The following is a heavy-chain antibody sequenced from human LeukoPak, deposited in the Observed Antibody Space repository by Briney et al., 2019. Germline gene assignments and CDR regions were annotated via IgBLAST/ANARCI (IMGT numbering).Heavy chain of an antibody. D-gene: IGHD3-3*01. CDR3: AKDSTTSGSYYGMDV. J-gene: IGHJ6*02. V-gene: IGHV3-23*01. CDR1: GFAFNNYV. CDR2: ISGNGYTT. Sequence: GGSLRLSCAASGFAFNNYVMTWVRQAPGKGLEWVSSISGNGYTTYYTDSVKSRFTISRDNSRNTLYLQMNSLRAEDTAVYYCAKDSTTSGSYYGMDVWGQGTTVTVSS.